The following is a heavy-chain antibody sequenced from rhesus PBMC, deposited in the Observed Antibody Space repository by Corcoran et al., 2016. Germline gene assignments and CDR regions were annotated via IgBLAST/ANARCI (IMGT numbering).Heavy chain of an antibody. D-gene: IGHD1-44*01. CDR1: GDSFNSFW. J-gene: IGHJ3*01. V-gene: IGHV4-80*01. Sequence: QVQLQESGPGLVKPSENLSLTCTVSGDSFNSFWWSWLRQSPGKGLEWIGGVDGKTGRSHTNPSLKSRVTISRDSSKTQFSLKVNSMTAADAAIYYCARWTWQLRDAFDFWGRGLRVTVSP. CDR2: VDGKTGRS. CDR3: ARWTWQLRDAFDF.